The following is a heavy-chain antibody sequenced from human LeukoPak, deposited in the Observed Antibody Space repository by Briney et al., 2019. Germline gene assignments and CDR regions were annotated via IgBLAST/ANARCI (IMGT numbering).Heavy chain of an antibody. D-gene: IGHD4-11*01. Sequence: SETLPLTCTVSGGSISSGDYYWSWIRQPPGKGLEWIGYIYYSGSTYYNPSLKSRVTISVDTSKNQFSLKLSSVTAADTAVYYCARGSWDDYSNERWFDPWGQGTLVTVSS. CDR3: ARGSWDDYSNERWFDP. V-gene: IGHV4-30-4*08. J-gene: IGHJ5*02. CDR1: GGSISSGDYY. CDR2: IYYSGST.